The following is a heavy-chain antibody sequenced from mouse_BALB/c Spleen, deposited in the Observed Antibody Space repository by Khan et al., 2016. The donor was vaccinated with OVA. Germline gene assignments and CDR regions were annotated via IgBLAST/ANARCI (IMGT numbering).Heavy chain of an antibody. D-gene: IGHD2-12*01. CDR3: SPVGTYDVSFAY. CDR2: IYPFNDDT. J-gene: IGHJ3*01. CDR1: GYTFTSYV. V-gene: IGHV1S136*01. Sequence: VQLQQSGPELVKPGASVKMSCKASGYTFTSYVMHWVKQKPGLGLEWIGYIYPFNDDTKYNEKFKGKATLTSDKSSSTAYMELSSLTSEDSAVYSCSPVGTYDVSFAYWGQGTLVTVSA.